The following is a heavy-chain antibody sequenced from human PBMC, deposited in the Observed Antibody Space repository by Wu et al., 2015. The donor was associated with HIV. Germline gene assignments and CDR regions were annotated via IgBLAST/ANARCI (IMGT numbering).Heavy chain of an antibody. CDR1: GYTFTTYY. CDR2: INPGGGNT. CDR3: VSFSPVYSGSYSWDV. V-gene: IGHV1-46*01. D-gene: IGHD3-10*01. J-gene: IGHJ6*02. Sequence: QVQLVQSGAEVKRPGASVKVSCKASGYTFTTYYIHWVRQAPGQGLEWMGIINPGGGNTNYAHKFQGRVTMTRDTSTSTVHVELSSLRSEDTAVYYCVSFSPVYSGSYSWDVWGQGTTVTVAS.